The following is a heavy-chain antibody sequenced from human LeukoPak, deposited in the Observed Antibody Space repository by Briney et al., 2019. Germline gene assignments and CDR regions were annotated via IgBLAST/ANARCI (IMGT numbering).Heavy chain of an antibody. V-gene: IGHV3-30*01. CDR1: GFTFSSYA. Sequence: GGSLRLSCAASGFTFSSYAMHWVRQAPGKGLEWVASISYDGSNKYYADSVKGRFAISRDNSKNTLYLQMDRLRADDTAVYYCARDQGYCTITSCYVFGYSDSWGQGTLVTVSS. D-gene: IGHD2-2*01. CDR2: ISYDGSNK. J-gene: IGHJ4*02. CDR3: ARDQGYCTITSCYVFGYSDS.